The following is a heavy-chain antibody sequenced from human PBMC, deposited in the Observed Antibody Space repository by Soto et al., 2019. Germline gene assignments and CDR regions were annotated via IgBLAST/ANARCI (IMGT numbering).Heavy chain of an antibody. Sequence: EVQLVESGGGLVQPGWSLRLSCAASGFTFSNGWMIWVRQATGKGLEWGGRIKSQVAACTTAYSAPVKGRFTISRDDSNDTIYLQLTSLITADTAVYYCTTDYTQTFCDGGPCYSVLTKIPDSWGQGALVTVYS. CDR1: GFTFSNGW. CDR3: TTDYTQTFCDGGPCYSVLTKIPDS. V-gene: IGHV3-15*01. D-gene: IGHD2-21*02. CDR2: IKSQVAACTT. J-gene: IGHJ4*02.